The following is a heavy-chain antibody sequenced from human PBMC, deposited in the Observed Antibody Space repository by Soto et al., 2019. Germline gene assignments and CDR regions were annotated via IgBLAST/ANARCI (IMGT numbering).Heavy chain of an antibody. CDR3: ARAVVVGAPPGYFDY. D-gene: IGHD1-26*01. V-gene: IGHV1-18*01. CDR2: LSAYNGNT. J-gene: IGHJ4*02. Sequence: QVQLVQSGAEVKKPGASVKVSCKASGYTFTSYGISWVRQAPGQGLEWMGWLSAYNGNTNYAQKLQGRVTMTTDTSTSTAYRELRSLRSDDTAVYYCARAVVVGAPPGYFDYWGQGTLVTVSS. CDR1: GYTFTSYG.